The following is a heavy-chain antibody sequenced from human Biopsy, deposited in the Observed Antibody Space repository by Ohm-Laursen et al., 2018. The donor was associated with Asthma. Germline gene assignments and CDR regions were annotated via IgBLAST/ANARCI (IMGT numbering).Heavy chain of an antibody. CDR1: GFTFGDYC. D-gene: IGHD3-3*01. CDR2: IKHDGSEK. V-gene: IGHV3-7*01. Sequence: SLRLSCAASGFTFGDYCMGWVRQVPGQGLEWAANIKHDGSEKNHVDSLKGRFTISRDNAKNLLFLQMNSLRAEDTAVYYCARTFHFWSPYHAEHYQLWGQGTLVTVSS. J-gene: IGHJ1*01. CDR3: ARTFHFWSPYHAEHYQL.